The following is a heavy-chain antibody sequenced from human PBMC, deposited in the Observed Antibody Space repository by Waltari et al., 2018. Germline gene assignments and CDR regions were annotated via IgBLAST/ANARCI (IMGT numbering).Heavy chain of an antibody. CDR3: ARRMSKSEMYNWFDP. Sequence: QVQLQESGPGLVKPSETLSLTCTVSGGSISSYYWSWIRQPPGKGLEWIGYIYYSGSTNYNPSLKSRVTISVDTSKNQFSLKLSSVTAADTAVYYCARRMSKSEMYNWFDPWGQGTLVTVSS. V-gene: IGHV4-59*01. J-gene: IGHJ5*02. CDR2: IYYSGST. CDR1: GGSISSYY. D-gene: IGHD2-15*01.